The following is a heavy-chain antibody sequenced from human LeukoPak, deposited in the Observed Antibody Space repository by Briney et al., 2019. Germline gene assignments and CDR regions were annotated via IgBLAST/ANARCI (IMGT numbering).Heavy chain of an antibody. CDR1: GYNFNTYW. CDR3: ARLQKAGFYYYYMDV. CDR2: IYPDDSDT. Sequence: GESLKISCKGSGYNFNTYWIAWLRQMPGKGLEWMGIIYPDDSDTRYSPSFQGQVTISADKSISTAYLQWSSLKASDSAMYYCARLQKAGFYYYYMDVWGKGTTVTISS. J-gene: IGHJ6*03. D-gene: IGHD3-10*01. V-gene: IGHV5-51*01.